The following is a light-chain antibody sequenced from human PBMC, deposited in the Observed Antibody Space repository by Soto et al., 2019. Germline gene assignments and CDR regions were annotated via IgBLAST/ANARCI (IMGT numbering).Light chain of an antibody. CDR1: SSNIGSNP. V-gene: IGLV1-44*01. J-gene: IGLJ3*02. CDR3: AAWDDSLHVVV. Sequence: QSVLTQPPSASGTPGQRVTISCSGSSSNIGSNPVDWYQQLPGTAPKLLIYTNNQRPSGVPDRFSGSKSGTSASLAISGLQSEDEADYSCAAWDDSLHVVVFGGGTQLTVL. CDR2: TNN.